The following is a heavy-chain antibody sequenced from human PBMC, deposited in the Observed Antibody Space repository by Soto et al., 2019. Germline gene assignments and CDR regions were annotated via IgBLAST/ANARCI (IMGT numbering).Heavy chain of an antibody. CDR2: ISYDGSNK. CDR3: AYLAAAGTGTIDY. D-gene: IGHD6-13*01. J-gene: IGHJ4*02. V-gene: IGHV3-30*03. Sequence: PGGSLRLSCAASGFTFSSYGMHWVRQAPGKGLEWVAVISYDGSNKYYADSVKGRFTISRDNSKNTLYLQMNSLRAEDTAVYYCAYLAAAGTGTIDYWGQGTLVTVSS. CDR1: GFTFSSYG.